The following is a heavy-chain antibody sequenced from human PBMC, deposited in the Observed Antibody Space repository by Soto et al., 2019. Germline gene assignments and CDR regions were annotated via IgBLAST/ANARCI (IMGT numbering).Heavy chain of an antibody. J-gene: IGHJ4*02. CDR2: SSATGAGT. V-gene: IGHV3-23*01. Sequence: EVQLLDSGGGLVQPGGSLRLSCAASGFTFSSYGMTWVRQAPGKGLEWVSFSSATGAGTYYADSVKGRFTISRDNSKNTLYLQMTSLRADDTAVYYCAKDRRAGGNYGFYSAFCGQGALVIVSS. D-gene: IGHD1-7*01. CDR3: AKDRRAGGNYGFYSAF. CDR1: GFTFSSYG.